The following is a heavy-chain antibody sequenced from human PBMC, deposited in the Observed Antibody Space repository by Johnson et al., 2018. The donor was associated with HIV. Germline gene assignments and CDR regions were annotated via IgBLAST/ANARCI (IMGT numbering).Heavy chain of an antibody. Sequence: QEQLVESGGGVVQPGGSLRLSCAASGFTFSSYGMHWVRQAPGKGLEWVAFIRYDGSNKYYADSVKGRFTISRDNSKNTLYLQMNSLRAEDTAVYYCAKDRVGATSPQAQNAFDILGQGTMVTVSS. J-gene: IGHJ3*02. CDR2: IRYDGSNK. CDR3: AKDRVGATSPQAQNAFDI. CDR1: GFTFSSYG. D-gene: IGHD1-26*01. V-gene: IGHV3-30*02.